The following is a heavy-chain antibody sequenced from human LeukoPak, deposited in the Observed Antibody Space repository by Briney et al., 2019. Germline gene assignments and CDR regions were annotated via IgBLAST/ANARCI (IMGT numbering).Heavy chain of an antibody. CDR2: ISYDGVNK. CDR3: AKLRELVTYYYYYGLDV. CDR1: GFTFSNYG. V-gene: IGHV3-30*18. D-gene: IGHD1-1*01. Sequence: GGSLRLSCAASGFTFSNYGMHWVRQAPGKGLEWVALISYDGVNKYYADSVKGRFTISRDNSKNTLYLRMNSLRVEDTALYYCAKLRELVTYYYYYGLDVWGQGTTVTVSS. J-gene: IGHJ6*02.